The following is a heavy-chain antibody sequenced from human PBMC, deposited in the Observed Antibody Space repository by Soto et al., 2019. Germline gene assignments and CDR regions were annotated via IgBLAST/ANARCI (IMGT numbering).Heavy chain of an antibody. V-gene: IGHV3-11*04. CDR2: ISSRTNTI. Sequence: PGGSLRLSCAASGFTFSDYYMSWIRQAPGKGLEWVSYISSRTNTIYYADSVQGRFTISRDDAKNSLYLQMDSLRAEDTAVYYCARDRRIAAAADFYFDSWGQGTLVTVSS. CDR1: GFTFSDYY. J-gene: IGHJ4*02. D-gene: IGHD6-13*01. CDR3: ARDRRIAAAADFYFDS.